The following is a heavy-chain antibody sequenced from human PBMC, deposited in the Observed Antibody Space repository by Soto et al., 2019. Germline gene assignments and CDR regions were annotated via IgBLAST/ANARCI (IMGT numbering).Heavy chain of an antibody. V-gene: IGHV4-59*08. CDR2: IYYSGST. D-gene: IGHD6-6*01. Sequence: SETLSLTCTVSDGSISSYYWSWIRQPPGKGLEWIGYIYYSGSTNYNPSLKSRVTISVDTSKNQFSLKLSSVTAADTAVYYCARHARKYSSQNWFDPWGQGTQVT. J-gene: IGHJ5*02. CDR1: DGSISSYY. CDR3: ARHARKYSSQNWFDP.